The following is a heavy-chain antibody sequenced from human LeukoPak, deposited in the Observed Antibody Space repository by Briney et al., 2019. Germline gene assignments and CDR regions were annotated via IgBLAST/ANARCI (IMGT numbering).Heavy chain of an antibody. Sequence: GGSLRLSCAASGSTFSSYAMSWVRQAPGKGLEWVSAISGSGSSTYYADSVKGRFTISRDNSKNTLYLQMNSLRAEDTAVYYCAKAGSSWYHLSNFDYWGQGTLVTVSS. J-gene: IGHJ4*02. CDR3: AKAGSSWYHLSNFDY. CDR2: ISGSGSST. D-gene: IGHD6-13*01. CDR1: GSTFSSYA. V-gene: IGHV3-23*01.